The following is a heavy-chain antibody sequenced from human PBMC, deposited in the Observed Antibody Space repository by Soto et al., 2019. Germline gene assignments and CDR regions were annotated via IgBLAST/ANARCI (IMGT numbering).Heavy chain of an antibody. D-gene: IGHD2-15*01. CDR1: GGSISSSSYY. CDR3: ARHYGYCSGGTCYLISYCFDY. V-gene: IGHV4-39*01. Sequence: QLQLQESGPGLVKPSETLSLTCTVSGGSISSSSYYWGWIRQPPGKGLEWIGSIPYSESTYYNPSLKSRVTISGDTSKVQVALKLSSVTAADTAVYYCARHYGYCSGGTCYLISYCFDYWGQGTLVTVSS. J-gene: IGHJ4*02. CDR2: IPYSEST.